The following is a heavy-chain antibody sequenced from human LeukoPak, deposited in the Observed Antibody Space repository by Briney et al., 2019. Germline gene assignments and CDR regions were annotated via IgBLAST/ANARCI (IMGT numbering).Heavy chain of an antibody. CDR1: GIRFTNYG. CDR2: IRDTGADK. D-gene: IGHD6-19*01. V-gene: IGHV3-30*02. CDR3: AKDNSGWSFDY. Sequence: GGSLRLSCAASGIRFTNYGMHWVRQAPGKGLEWVAFIRDTGADKYYTDSVKGRFTISRDISKNTLFLQMNSLTAEDTAMYYCAKDNSGWSFDYWGQGTLVTVSS. J-gene: IGHJ4*02.